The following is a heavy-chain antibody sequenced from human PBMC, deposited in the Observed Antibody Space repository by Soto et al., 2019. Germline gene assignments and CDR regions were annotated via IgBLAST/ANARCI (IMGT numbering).Heavy chain of an antibody. Sequence: SQTLSLTCAISGDSVSTNSSTWDWIRQSPSRGLEWLGRTYYRSKWYNDYAVSVKGRITINPDRSKNQFSLKLSSVTAADTAVYYCARDMGSDDFWSGYPHPYGMDVWGQGTTVTVSS. CDR1: GDSVSTNSST. CDR3: ARDMGSDDFWSGYPHPYGMDV. CDR2: TYYRSKWYN. D-gene: IGHD3-3*01. J-gene: IGHJ6*02. V-gene: IGHV6-1*01.